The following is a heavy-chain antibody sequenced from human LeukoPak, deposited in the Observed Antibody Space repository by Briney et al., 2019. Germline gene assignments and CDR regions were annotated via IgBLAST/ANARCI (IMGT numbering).Heavy chain of an antibody. V-gene: IGHV3-23*01. CDR1: AFTFSIYA. Sequence: GGSLRLSCAASAFTFSIYAMSWVREAGGPHLEWFSAISGSGGSTYYADSVKGRLTISRDNPKNTLYLQMNSLRAEGTAVYYCARPRDYVWFDPWGQGTLVTVSS. CDR2: ISGSGGST. D-gene: IGHD4-17*01. J-gene: IGHJ5*02. CDR3: ARPRDYVWFDP.